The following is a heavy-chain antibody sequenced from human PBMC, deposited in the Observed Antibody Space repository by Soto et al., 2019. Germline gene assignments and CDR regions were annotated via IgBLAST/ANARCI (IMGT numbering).Heavy chain of an antibody. D-gene: IGHD4-4*01. J-gene: IGHJ4*02. CDR1: GGSISSGDYY. CDR2: IYHSGAV. Sequence: SDTLSLTCTVSGGSISSGDYYWSWVRQSPGKGLEWIGEIYHSGAVNYNPSLKSRVSISMDISKNQLSLKLTSVTAASTDIYYCVKHSDYSWDSWGQGTLVNVS. V-gene: IGHV4-39*07. CDR3: VKHSDYSWDS.